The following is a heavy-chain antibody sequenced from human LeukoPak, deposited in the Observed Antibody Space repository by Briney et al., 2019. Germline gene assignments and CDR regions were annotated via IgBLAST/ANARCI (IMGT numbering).Heavy chain of an antibody. J-gene: IGHJ6*03. CDR2: IIPIFGTA. CDR3: ASDPVGATRYYYYYMDV. Sequence: GASVKVSCKASGGTFSSYAISWVRQAPGQGLEWMGGIIPIFGTANYAQKFQGRVTITTDESTCTAYMELSSLRSEDTAVYYCASDPVGATRYYYYYMDVWGKGTTVTVSS. D-gene: IGHD1-26*01. V-gene: IGHV1-69*05. CDR1: GGTFSSYA.